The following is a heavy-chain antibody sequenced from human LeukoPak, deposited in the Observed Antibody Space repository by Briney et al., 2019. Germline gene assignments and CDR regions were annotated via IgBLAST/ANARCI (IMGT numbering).Heavy chain of an antibody. CDR3: AKGYMVRGVHDAFDI. CDR1: KFTFSSYA. D-gene: IGHD3-10*01. J-gene: IGHJ3*02. V-gene: IGHV3-23*01. Sequence: GGSLRLSCAASKFTFSSYAMSWVRQAPGKGLEWVSGISGSGGRTYYADSVKGRFTISRDNSKNTLYLQMNSLRGEDTAMYYCAKGYMVRGVHDAFDIWGQGTMVTVSS. CDR2: ISGSGGRT.